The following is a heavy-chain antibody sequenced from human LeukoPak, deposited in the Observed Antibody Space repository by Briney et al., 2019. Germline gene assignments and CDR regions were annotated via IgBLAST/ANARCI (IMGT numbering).Heavy chain of an antibody. Sequence: GGSLRLSCAGSGFTLSNYGMAWVRQPPGKGLEWVAAVRGSGYTTSYADSVRGRFTISRDNSKNTLYLQMNSLRAEGTAVYYCGKDPNGDYLGAFDFWGQGTMVTVSS. J-gene: IGHJ3*01. CDR3: GKDPNGDYLGAFDF. V-gene: IGHV3-23*01. D-gene: IGHD4-17*01. CDR2: VRGSGYTT. CDR1: GFTLSNYG.